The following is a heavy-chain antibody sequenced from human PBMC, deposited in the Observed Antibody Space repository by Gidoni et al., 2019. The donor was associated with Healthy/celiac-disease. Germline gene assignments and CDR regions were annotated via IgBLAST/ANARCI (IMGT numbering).Heavy chain of an antibody. Sequence: QVTLRDCGPALVKATQTLTLNCAFSGFSLSTNGMCVRWIRQHPGKALEWLARIDWDYDKYYSTSLKTRLTISKDTSKNQVVLTMTNMDPVDTATYYCARIRPIFGVVILFDYWGQGTLVTVSS. V-gene: IGHV2-70*15. J-gene: IGHJ4*02. CDR1: GFSLSTNGMC. CDR2: IDWDYDK. CDR3: ARIRPIFGVVILFDY. D-gene: IGHD3-3*01.